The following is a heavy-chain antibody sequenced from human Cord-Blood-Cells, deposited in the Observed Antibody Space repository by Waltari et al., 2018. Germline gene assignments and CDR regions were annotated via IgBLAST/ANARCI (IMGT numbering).Heavy chain of an antibody. CDR1: GCNLGSYS. CDR2: ISSSSSYI. V-gene: IGHV3-21*01. Sequence: VQLVESGGGLVKPGGSLRLACAASGCNLGSYSMTWVRQDTGKGLERVSSISSSSSYIYYADSVKGRFTISRDNAKNSLYLQMNSLRAEDTAVYYCARGGGSGSYWGQGTLVTVSS. J-gene: IGHJ4*02. D-gene: IGHD3-10*01. CDR3: ARGGGSGSY.